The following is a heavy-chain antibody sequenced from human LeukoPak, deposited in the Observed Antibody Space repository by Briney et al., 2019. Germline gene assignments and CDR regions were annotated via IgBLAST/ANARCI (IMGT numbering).Heavy chain of an antibody. V-gene: IGHV1-69*13. D-gene: IGHD5-18*01. CDR1: GYTFTGYY. CDR2: IIPIFGTA. Sequence: RRASVKVSCKASGYTFTGYYMHWVRQAPGQGLEWMGGIIPIFGTANYAQKFQGRVTITADESTSTAYMELSSLRSEDTAVYYCATFPWIQLQGGYYYYYMDVWGKGTTVTISS. CDR3: ATFPWIQLQGGYYYYYMDV. J-gene: IGHJ6*03.